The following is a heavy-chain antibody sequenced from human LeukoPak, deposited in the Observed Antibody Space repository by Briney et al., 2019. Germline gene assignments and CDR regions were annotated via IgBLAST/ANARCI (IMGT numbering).Heavy chain of an antibody. CDR2: INHSGST. J-gene: IGHJ6*03. Sequence: SETLSLTCTVSGGSISSGSYYWSWIRQPPGKGLEWIGEINHSGSTNYNPSLKSRVTISVDTSKNQFSLKLRSVTAADTAVYYCARGYGGIYYYYMDVWGRGTTVTVSS. CDR3: ARGYGGIYYYYMDV. V-gene: IGHV4-39*07. D-gene: IGHD3-16*01. CDR1: GGSISSGSYY.